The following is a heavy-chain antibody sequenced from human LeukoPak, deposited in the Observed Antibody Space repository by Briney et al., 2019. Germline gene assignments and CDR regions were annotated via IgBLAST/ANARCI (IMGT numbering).Heavy chain of an antibody. D-gene: IGHD4-11*01. CDR1: GYTFSDYY. Sequence: GASVKVSCKAFGYTFSDYYMHWVRQAPGQGLEWMGRIIPILGKANYAQKFQGRVTITADKSTSTAYMELSSLRSEDTAVYYCARDPITTDYYYYYGMDVWGQGTTVTVSS. V-gene: IGHV1-69*04. CDR3: ARDPITTDYYYYYGMDV. CDR2: IIPILGKA. J-gene: IGHJ6*02.